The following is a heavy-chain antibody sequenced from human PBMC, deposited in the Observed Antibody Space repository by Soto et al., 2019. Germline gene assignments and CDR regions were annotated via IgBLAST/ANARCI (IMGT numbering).Heavy chain of an antibody. CDR3: AKVGTIFAAADYGMDV. V-gene: IGHV3-30*18. CDR1: GFTFSSYG. Sequence: PGGSLRLSCAASGFTFSSYGMHWVRQAPGKGLEWVAVISYDGSNKYYADSVKGRFTISRDNSKNTLYLQMNGLRAEDTAVYYCAKVGTIFAAADYGMDVWGQGTTVTVSS. J-gene: IGHJ6*02. CDR2: ISYDGSNK. D-gene: IGHD3-3*01.